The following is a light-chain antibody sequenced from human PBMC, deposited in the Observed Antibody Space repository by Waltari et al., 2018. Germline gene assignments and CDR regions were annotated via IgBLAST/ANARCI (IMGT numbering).Light chain of an antibody. CDR3: ASWDDSLSGPV. V-gene: IGLV3-21*01. CDR2: YDT. J-gene: IGLJ2*01. Sequence: SSELTQPPSVSVAPGKTARITCGGHDIGSQSVHWYQQKPGQAPGVVIHYDTDRPSGLPERFSGSNSGNTASLAISGLRSEDEADYFCASWDDSLSGPVFGGGTKLTVL. CDR1: DIGSQS.